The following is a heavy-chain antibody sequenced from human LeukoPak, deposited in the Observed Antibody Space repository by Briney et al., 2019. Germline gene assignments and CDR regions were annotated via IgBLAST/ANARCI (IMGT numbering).Heavy chain of an antibody. CDR1: GYTFTGYY. CDR3: ARDYGNYDQQEGHWFDP. Sequence: GASVKVSCKASGYTFTGYYMHWVRQAPGQGLEWMGWINPNSGGTNYAQKFQGRVTMTRDTSISTAYMELSRLRSDDTAVYYCARDYGNYDQQEGHWFDPWGQGTLVTVSS. D-gene: IGHD1-7*01. V-gene: IGHV1-2*02. J-gene: IGHJ5*02. CDR2: INPNSGGT.